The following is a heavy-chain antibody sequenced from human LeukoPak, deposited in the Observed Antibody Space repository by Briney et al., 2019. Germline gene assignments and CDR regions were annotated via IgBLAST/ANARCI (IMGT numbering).Heavy chain of an antibody. J-gene: IGHJ6*02. CDR3: AKRGACGSTSCYIYGMDV. CDR2: ISYDGSNK. Sequence: GRSLRLSCAASGFTFSSYGMHWVRQAPGKGLEWVAVISYDGSNKYYADSVKGRFTISRDNSKNTLYLQINSLRAEDTAVYYCAKRGACGSTSCYIYGMDVWGQGTTVTVSS. CDR1: GFTFSSYG. V-gene: IGHV3-30*18. D-gene: IGHD2-2*02.